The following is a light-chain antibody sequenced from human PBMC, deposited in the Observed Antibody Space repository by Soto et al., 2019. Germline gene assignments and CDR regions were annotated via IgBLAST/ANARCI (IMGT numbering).Light chain of an antibody. CDR2: GAS. CDR1: QSVSSN. CDR3: QQYNNWPQGT. V-gene: IGKV3-15*01. J-gene: IGKJ1*01. Sequence: EIVMTQSPATLSVSPGERATLSCRARQSVSSNLAWYQQKPGQAPRLLIYGASTRATGIPARFSGSGSGTEFTLTISSLQSEDFAVYYCQQYNNWPQGTFGQGTKVDIK.